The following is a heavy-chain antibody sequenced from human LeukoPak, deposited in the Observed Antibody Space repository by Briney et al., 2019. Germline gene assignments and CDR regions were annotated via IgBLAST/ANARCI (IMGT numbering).Heavy chain of an antibody. J-gene: IGHJ4*02. D-gene: IGHD2-15*01. Sequence: PGGSLRLSCAASGFTFSSYGIHGVRQAPGKGLEWVAVIWYDGSSKYYADSVKGRFTISRDNSKNTLFLQMNSLRAEDTAVYYCARDCHGGSCYSFDIWGQGTLVTVSS. CDR2: IWYDGSSK. CDR1: GFTFSSYG. CDR3: ARDCHGGSCYSFDI. V-gene: IGHV3-33*01.